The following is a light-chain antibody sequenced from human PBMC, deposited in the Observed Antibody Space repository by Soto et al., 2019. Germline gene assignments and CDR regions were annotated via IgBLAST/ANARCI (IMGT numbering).Light chain of an antibody. V-gene: IGKV1-5*01. Sequence: DIQLTQSPSTLSASVGARVTITCRASQNISTSLAWYQHKPGKAPKLLMFDVSNLESGVPSRFSGSGSGTEFTLTISSLHSDGFATYFCQQYDYSRTFGQGTKVDIK. J-gene: IGKJ1*01. CDR3: QQYDYSRT. CDR2: DVS. CDR1: QNISTS.